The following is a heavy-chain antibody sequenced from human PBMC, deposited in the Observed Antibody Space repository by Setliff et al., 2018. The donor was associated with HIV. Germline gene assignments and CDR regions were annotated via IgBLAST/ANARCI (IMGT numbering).Heavy chain of an antibody. V-gene: IGHV3-66*01. Sequence: GGSLRLSCAASGFTVSSNYMNWVRQAPGKGLEWVSVIYSGGSTYYADSAKGRFTISRDNSKNMVYLQMNSLRAEDTAVYYCAKDLDSSSWTFDYWGQGTLVTVSS. D-gene: IGHD6-13*01. J-gene: IGHJ4*02. CDR2: IYSGGST. CDR1: GFTVSSNY. CDR3: AKDLDSSSWTFDY.